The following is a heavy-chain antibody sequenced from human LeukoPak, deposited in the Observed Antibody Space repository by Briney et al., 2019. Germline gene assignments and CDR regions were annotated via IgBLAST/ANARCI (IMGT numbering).Heavy chain of an antibody. J-gene: IGHJ4*02. D-gene: IGHD4-23*01. V-gene: IGHV3-30*04. CDR2: ISNDGSHK. CDR1: GFPFSSYS. CDR3: ARDPNRLADYGGDYFDH. Sequence: GGSLRLSCAASGFPFSSYSMHWVRQAPAHGLDRVAVISNDGSHKYYADSVKGRFIISRDNSKNTLSLQMNTLRPDDTAVFYCARDPNRLADYGGDYFDHWGQGTLVTVSS.